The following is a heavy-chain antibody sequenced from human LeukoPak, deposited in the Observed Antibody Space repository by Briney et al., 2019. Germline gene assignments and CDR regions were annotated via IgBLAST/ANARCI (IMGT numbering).Heavy chain of an antibody. CDR1: GGSFSGYY. V-gene: IGHV4-34*01. Sequence: PSETLSLTCAVYGGSFSGYYWSWIRQPPGKGLEWIGEINHNGSTNYNPSLKSRVTISVDTSKNQFSLKLSSVTAADTAVYYCARESSSTRFIDYWGQGTLVTVSS. CDR2: INHNGST. D-gene: IGHD2-2*01. CDR3: ARESSSTRFIDY. J-gene: IGHJ4*02.